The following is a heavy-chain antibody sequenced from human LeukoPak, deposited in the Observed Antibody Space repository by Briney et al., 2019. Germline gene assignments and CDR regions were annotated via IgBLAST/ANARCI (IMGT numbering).Heavy chain of an antibody. CDR2: INSDGSGT. CDR1: GFTFSSYW. J-gene: IGHJ5*02. D-gene: IGHD1-26*01. CDR3: ARVLVEGTNWFDP. V-gene: IGHV3-74*01. Sequence: GGSLRLSCAASGFTFSSYWMHWVRQAPGKGLVWISRINSDGSGTSYADSVKGRFTISRDNAKNSLYLQMNSLRAEDTSVYYCARVLVEGTNWFDPWGQGTLVTVSS.